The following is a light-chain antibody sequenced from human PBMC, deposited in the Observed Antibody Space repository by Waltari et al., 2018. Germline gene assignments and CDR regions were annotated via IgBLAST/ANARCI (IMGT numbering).Light chain of an antibody. CDR3: CSYAGSSTLV. J-gene: IGLJ2*01. CDR1: SSDVGCYNL. Sequence: QSALTQPASVSGSPGQSITISCTGTSSDVGCYNLVSWYQQHSGKAPKLMIYEGSKRPSGVSNRFSGSKSGNTAALTISGLQAEDEADYYCCSYAGSSTLVFGGGTKLTVL. V-gene: IGLV2-23*01. CDR2: EGS.